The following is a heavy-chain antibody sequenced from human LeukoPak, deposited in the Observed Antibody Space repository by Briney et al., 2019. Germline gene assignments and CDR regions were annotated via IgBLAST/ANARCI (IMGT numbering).Heavy chain of an antibody. D-gene: IGHD1-26*01. V-gene: IGHV3-7*01. CDR1: GFTFSSYW. CDR2: IKQDGSEK. Sequence: TGGSLRLSCAASGFTFSSYWMSWVRQAPGKGLEWVANIKQDGSEKYYVDSVKGRFPISRDNAKNSLYLQMNSLRAEDTAVYYCAARGSYYYFDYWGQGTLVTVSS. CDR3: AARGSYYYFDY. J-gene: IGHJ4*02.